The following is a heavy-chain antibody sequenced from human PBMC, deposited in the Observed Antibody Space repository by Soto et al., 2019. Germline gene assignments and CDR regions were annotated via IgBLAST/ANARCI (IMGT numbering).Heavy chain of an antibody. Sequence: QLQLQESGPGLVKPSETLSLTCTVSGGSISSSSYYWGWIRQPPGKGLEWIGSIYYSGSTYYNPSLKSRVTISVDTSKNQFSLKLSSVTAADTAVYYCARHRRVHDYVWGSYRYGTSWFDPWGQGTLVTVSS. J-gene: IGHJ5*02. CDR2: IYYSGST. CDR3: ARHRRVHDYVWGSYRYGTSWFDP. CDR1: GGSISSSSYY. D-gene: IGHD3-16*02. V-gene: IGHV4-39*01.